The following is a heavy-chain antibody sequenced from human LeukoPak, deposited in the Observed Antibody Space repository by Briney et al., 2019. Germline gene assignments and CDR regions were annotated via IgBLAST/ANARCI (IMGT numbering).Heavy chain of an antibody. CDR1: GFTFSNYA. J-gene: IGHJ4*02. CDR2: ISGSGGNT. CDR3: AKGPLGYCSGGTCYVDY. Sequence: GGSLRLSCAASGFTFSNYAMSWVRQAPGKGLEWVSAISGSGGNTYYTDSVKGRFTISRDNSKNTLYLRMNSLRAEDTAVYYCAKGPLGYCSGGTCYVDYWGQGTLVTVSS. D-gene: IGHD2-15*01. V-gene: IGHV3-23*01.